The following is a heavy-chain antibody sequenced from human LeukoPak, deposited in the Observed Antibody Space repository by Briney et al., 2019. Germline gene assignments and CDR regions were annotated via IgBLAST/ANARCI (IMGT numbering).Heavy chain of an antibody. CDR1: GFTFSSYN. V-gene: IGHV3-48*04. Sequence: GGSLRLSCAASGFTFSSYNMNWVRQAPGKGLEWVSYISSSSSTIYYADSVKGRFTISRDNAKNSLYLQMNSLRAEDTAVYYCARAKGYCSSTSCYSDYWGQGTLVTVSS. J-gene: IGHJ4*02. CDR3: ARAKGYCSSTSCYSDY. D-gene: IGHD2-2*01. CDR2: ISSSSSTI.